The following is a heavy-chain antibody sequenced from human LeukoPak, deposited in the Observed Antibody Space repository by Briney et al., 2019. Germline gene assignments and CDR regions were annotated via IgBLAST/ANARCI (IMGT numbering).Heavy chain of an antibody. J-gene: IGHJ3*02. V-gene: IGHV3-30*18. D-gene: IGHD2-8*01. CDR1: GFTFSTYG. CDR2: ISYDGSKK. Sequence: PGRSLRLSCAASGFTFSTYGMHWVRQAPGKGLEWVALISYDGSKKYYADSVKGRFTISRDNSESTLYLQMNSLRPEDTAVYHCAKGRHQWWTFDVLDIWGQGTVVTVSS. CDR3: AKGRHQWWTFDVLDI.